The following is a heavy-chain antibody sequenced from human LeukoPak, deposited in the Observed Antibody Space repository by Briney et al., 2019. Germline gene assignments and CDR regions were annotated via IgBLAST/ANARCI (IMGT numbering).Heavy chain of an antibody. J-gene: IGHJ4*02. D-gene: IGHD4-17*01. CDR2: IYTSGTT. Sequence: PSGTLSLTCTVSGDSISDYYCSWLRQPAGKGLEWIGRIYTSGTTNYNPSLRSRVTVSVDTSKNQFSLKLTSVTAADTAVYYCARDNGDPPLDSWGQGTLVTVSS. CDR1: GDSISDYY. V-gene: IGHV4-4*07. CDR3: ARDNGDPPLDS.